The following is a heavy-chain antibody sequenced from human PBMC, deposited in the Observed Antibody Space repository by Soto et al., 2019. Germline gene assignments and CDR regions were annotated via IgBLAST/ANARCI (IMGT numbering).Heavy chain of an antibody. CDR1: GGSISSYY. CDR2: IYYSGST. V-gene: IGHV4-59*01. J-gene: IGHJ6*02. Sequence: SETLSLTCTVSGGSISSYYWGWIRQPPGKGLEWIGYIYYSGSTNYNPSLKSRVTISVDTSKNQFSLKLSSVTAADTAVYYCARDQRRVAVDYWDYYYYGMDVWGQGTTVTVSS. CDR3: ARDQRRVAVDYWDYYYYGMDV. D-gene: IGHD6-19*01.